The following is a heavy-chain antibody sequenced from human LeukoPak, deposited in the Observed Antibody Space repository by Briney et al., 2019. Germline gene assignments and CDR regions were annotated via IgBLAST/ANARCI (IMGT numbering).Heavy chain of an antibody. V-gene: IGHV3-23*01. D-gene: IGHD3-3*01. CDR2: ISGSGDNT. Sequence: GGSLRLSCAASGFTFSSHGMSWVRQAPGKGLEWVSTISGSGDNTYYADSVKGRFTISRDNSKNSLYLQMNSLRAEDTAVYYCARDRMSWSDRWGQGTLVTVSS. CDR3: ARDRMSWSDR. J-gene: IGHJ4*02. CDR1: GFTFSSHG.